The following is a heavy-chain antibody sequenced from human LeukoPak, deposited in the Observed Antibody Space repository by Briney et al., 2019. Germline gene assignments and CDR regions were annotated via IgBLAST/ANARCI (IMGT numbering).Heavy chain of an antibody. V-gene: IGHV4-31*03. CDR2: VYHSGST. Sequence: SQTLSLTCTVSGGSISSGAYCWSWIRQHPGKGLEWIGCVYHSGSTYYNPPLKSRLTISVEMSKNQLSLKLSSVTAADTAVYYCARARDYYDSSGRRDAFDIWGQGTMVTVSS. J-gene: IGHJ3*02. D-gene: IGHD3-22*01. CDR1: GGSISSGAYC. CDR3: ARARDYYDSSGRRDAFDI.